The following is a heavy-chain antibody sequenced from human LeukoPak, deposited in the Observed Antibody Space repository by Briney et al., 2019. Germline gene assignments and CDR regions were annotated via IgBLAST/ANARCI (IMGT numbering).Heavy chain of an antibody. D-gene: IGHD3-3*01. Sequence: GGSLRLSCAASGFTFSSYGMHWVRQAPGKGLEWVAFIRYDGSNKYYADSVKGRFTISRDNAKNSLYLQMNSLSAEDTAVSYCARDLATLDDPESNVWGKGTTVTVSS. V-gene: IGHV3-30*02. CDR3: ARDLATLDDPESNV. CDR1: GFTFSSYG. CDR2: IRYDGSNK. J-gene: IGHJ6*04.